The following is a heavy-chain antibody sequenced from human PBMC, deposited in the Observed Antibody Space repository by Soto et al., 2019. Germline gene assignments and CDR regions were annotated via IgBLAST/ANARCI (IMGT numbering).Heavy chain of an antibody. Sequence: GGSLRLSCAASGFTVSSNYMSWVRQAPGKGLEWVSVIYSGGSTYYADSVKGRFTISRHNSKNTLYLQMNSLRAEDTAVYYCARESRDGYNLAYYYGMDVWGQGTTVTVSS. CDR2: IYSGGST. V-gene: IGHV3-53*04. J-gene: IGHJ6*02. CDR1: GFTVSSNY. CDR3: ARESRDGYNLAYYYGMDV. D-gene: IGHD5-12*01.